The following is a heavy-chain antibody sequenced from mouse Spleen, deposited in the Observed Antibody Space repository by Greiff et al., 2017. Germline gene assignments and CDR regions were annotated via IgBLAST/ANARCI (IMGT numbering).Heavy chain of an antibody. CDR1: GYTFTSYG. D-gene: IGHD2-3*01. J-gene: IGHJ3*01. V-gene: IGHV1-81*01. Sequence: QVQLKQSGAELARPGASVKLSCKASGYTFTSYGISWVKQRTGQGLEWIGEIYPRSGNTYYNEKFKGKATLTADKSSSTAYMELRSLTSEDSAVYFCARPDYDGYYVTFAYWGQGTLVTVSA. CDR3: ARPDYDGYYVTFAY. CDR2: IYPRSGNT.